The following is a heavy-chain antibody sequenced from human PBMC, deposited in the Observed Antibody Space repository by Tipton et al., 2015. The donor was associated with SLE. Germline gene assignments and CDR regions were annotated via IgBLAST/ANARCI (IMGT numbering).Heavy chain of an antibody. V-gene: IGHV4-39*07. CDR1: GYSISSSSYY. Sequence: LRLSCTVSGYSISSSSYYWGWIRQPPGKGLEWIGSIYYSGSTYYNPSLKSRVTISVDTSKNQFSLKLSSVTAADTAVYYCASPPGAFDIWGQGTMVTVSS. J-gene: IGHJ3*02. CDR2: IYYSGST. CDR3: ASPPGAFDI.